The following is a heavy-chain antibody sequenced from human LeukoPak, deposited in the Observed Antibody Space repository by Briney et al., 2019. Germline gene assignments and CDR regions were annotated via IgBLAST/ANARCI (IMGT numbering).Heavy chain of an antibody. CDR3: ARSMIRGATYYFDY. Sequence: ASVTVSCKASGYTFTSYYIHWVRQAPGQGLEWMGVINPNGDSTSYAQKFQGRVTMTRGTSTSTVYMELSSLRSEDTAVHYCARSMIRGATYYFDYWGQGTLVTVSS. CDR1: GYTFTSYY. CDR2: INPNGDST. J-gene: IGHJ4*02. D-gene: IGHD3-10*01. V-gene: IGHV1-46*01.